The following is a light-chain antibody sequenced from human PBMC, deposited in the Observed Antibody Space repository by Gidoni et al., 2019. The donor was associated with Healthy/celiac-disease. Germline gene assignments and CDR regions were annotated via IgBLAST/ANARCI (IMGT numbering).Light chain of an antibody. V-gene: IGKV1-8*01. J-gene: IGKJ5*01. CDR2: AAS. Sequence: ATRMTQSPSSLSASTGDRVTISCRARQGISSYLAWYQQKPGTATKLLIYAASTLQSGFQTRFSGRGSAADFTLTISCLQSEDVVTYYCQRYYSYPITFGQXTRLDIK. CDR3: QRYYSYPIT. CDR1: QGISSY.